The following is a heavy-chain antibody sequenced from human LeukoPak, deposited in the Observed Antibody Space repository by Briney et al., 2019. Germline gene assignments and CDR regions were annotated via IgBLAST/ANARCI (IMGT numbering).Heavy chain of an antibody. J-gene: IGHJ6*03. CDR2: INSDSIWI. D-gene: IGHD4-11*01. V-gene: IGHV3-21*01. CDR1: GFSFRTYS. CDR3: ARSNYYYYYYMDV. Sequence: GGSLRLSCAASGFSFRTYSMNWVRQAPGKGLEWVSSINSDSIWIYYADSVRGRFTISRDNAKNSLYLQMSSLRAEDTAVYYCARSNYYYYYYMDVWGKGTTVTVSS.